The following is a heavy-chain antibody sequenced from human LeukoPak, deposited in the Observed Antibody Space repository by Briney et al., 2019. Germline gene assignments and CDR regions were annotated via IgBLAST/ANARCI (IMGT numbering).Heavy chain of an antibody. Sequence: SETLSLTCTVSGGSISNYYWSWIRQPPGKGLEWIGNVYQSGITYYNASLKSRVTISVDTSKNQFSLKLNSVTAADTAVYYCARRYSNSYFDYWGQGTLVTVSS. J-gene: IGHJ4*02. CDR3: ARRYSNSYFDY. CDR1: GGSISNYY. CDR2: VYQSGIT. D-gene: IGHD4-11*01. V-gene: IGHV4-59*08.